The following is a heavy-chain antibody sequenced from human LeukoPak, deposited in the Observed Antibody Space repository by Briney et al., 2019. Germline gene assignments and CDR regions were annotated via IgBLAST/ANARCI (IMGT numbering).Heavy chain of an antibody. D-gene: IGHD1-26*01. J-gene: IGHJ5*02. CDR3: AREYSGSYKGGNNWFDP. CDR2: LYSGDRP. V-gene: IGHV3-53*01. Sequence: GGSLRLSCAASGVTVSSNYMTWVRQAPGKGLEWVSLLYSGDRPFYADSVKGRFTISRDNAKNTLYLQMNSLRAEDTAVYYCAREYSGSYKGGNNWFDPWGQGTLVTVSS. CDR1: GVTVSSNY.